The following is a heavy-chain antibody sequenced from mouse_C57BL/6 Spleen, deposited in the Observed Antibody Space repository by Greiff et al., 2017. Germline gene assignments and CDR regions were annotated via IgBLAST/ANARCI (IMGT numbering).Heavy chain of an antibody. D-gene: IGHD2-4*01. Sequence: VQLQQSGPELVKPGASVKIPCKASGYTFTDYNMDWVKQSHGKSLEWIGDINPNNGGTIYNQKFKGKATLTVDKSSSTAYMELRSLTSEDTAVYYCARHDYGGYAMDYWGQGTSVTVSS. V-gene: IGHV1-18*01. J-gene: IGHJ4*01. CDR3: ARHDYGGYAMDY. CDR1: GYTFTDYN. CDR2: INPNNGGT.